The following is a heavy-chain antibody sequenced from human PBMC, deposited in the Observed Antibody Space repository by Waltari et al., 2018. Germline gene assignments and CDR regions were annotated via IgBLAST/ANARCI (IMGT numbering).Heavy chain of an antibody. V-gene: IGHV4-34*01. D-gene: IGHD2-15*01. Sequence: QVQLQQWGAGLLKPSETLSLTCAVYGGSFSGYYWSWIRQPPGKGLEWIGEINHSGSTNYNPSLKGRVTRSVDTSKNQVSLKLSSVTAADTAVYYCARHRGVVVAATGWFDPWGQGTLVTVSS. CDR2: INHSGST. CDR1: GGSFSGYY. J-gene: IGHJ5*02. CDR3: ARHRGVVVAATGWFDP.